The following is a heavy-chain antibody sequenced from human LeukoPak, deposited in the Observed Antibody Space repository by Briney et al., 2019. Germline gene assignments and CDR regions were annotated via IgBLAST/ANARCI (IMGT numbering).Heavy chain of an antibody. J-gene: IGHJ4*02. CDR3: AKVTYDSSGYYPLFDY. CDR2: IGWNGGNI. Sequence: GGSLRLSSAGSGFTFDDYGLHWVRQAPGKGLEWVAGIGWNGGNIGYADSVKGRFTISRDNARNSLYLQMNSLRPEDTALYYCAKVTYDSSGYYPLFDYWGQGTLVTVSS. D-gene: IGHD3-22*01. CDR1: GFTFDDYG. V-gene: IGHV3-9*01.